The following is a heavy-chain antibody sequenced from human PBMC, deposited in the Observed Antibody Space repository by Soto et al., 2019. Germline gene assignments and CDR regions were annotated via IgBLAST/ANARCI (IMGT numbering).Heavy chain of an antibody. Sequence: EVQLLESGGGLVQPGGSLRLSCAASGFTFSNYAMTWVRQAPGKGLEWVSAISGRGDHTFYADSVKGRFTISRDNSKNTRFLQIDSLRAEDTAIYYCAKGGPYSSSWYGLPSYWGQGTRVTVSS. D-gene: IGHD6-13*01. CDR1: GFTFSNYA. J-gene: IGHJ4*02. CDR2: ISGRGDHT. CDR3: AKGGPYSSSWYGLPSY. V-gene: IGHV3-23*01.